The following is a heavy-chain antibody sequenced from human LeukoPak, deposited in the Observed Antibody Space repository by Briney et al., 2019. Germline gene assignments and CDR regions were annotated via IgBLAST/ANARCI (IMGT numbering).Heavy chain of an antibody. D-gene: IGHD6-13*01. CDR3: AREVSSTSTCIDY. Sequence: SETLSLTCTVSGGSISSYYWSWIRQPPGKGLEWIGYMQYTGSTNYNPSLKSRVTISVDTSKNQFSLKLSSVTAADTAVYYCAREVSSTSTCIDYWGQGTLVSVSS. J-gene: IGHJ4*02. V-gene: IGHV4-59*01. CDR1: GGSISSYY. CDR2: MQYTGST.